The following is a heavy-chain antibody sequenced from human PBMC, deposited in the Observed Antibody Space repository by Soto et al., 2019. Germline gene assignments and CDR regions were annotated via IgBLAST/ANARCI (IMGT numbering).Heavy chain of an antibody. CDR3: ARVGPWVPYYYDSSPYTFENWFDP. V-gene: IGHV4-39*02. J-gene: IGHJ5*02. Sequence: SETLSLTCTVSGGSISSGVYYWSWIGHHPGKGLEWIGSIYHGGSTYYNPSLNSRVTLSIDMTNNHVSLILNSVTAADTAVYYCARVGPWVPYYYDSSPYTFENWFDPWGQGTLVTVSS. CDR1: GGSISSGVYY. CDR2: IYHGGST. D-gene: IGHD3-22*01.